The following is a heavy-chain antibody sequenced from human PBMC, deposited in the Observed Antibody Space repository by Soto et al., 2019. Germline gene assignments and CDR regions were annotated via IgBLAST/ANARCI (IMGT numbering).Heavy chain of an antibody. CDR3: ARGPTYYDFWRGSTTRRGGMDV. J-gene: IGHJ6*02. D-gene: IGHD3-3*01. CDR1: GGSISSYY. Sequence: SETLSLTCTVSGGSISSYYWSWIRQPPGKGLEWIGYIYYSGSTNYNPSLKSRVTISVDTSKNQFSLKLSSVTAADTAVYYCARGPTYYDFWRGSTTRRGGMDVWGQGTAVTVSS. V-gene: IGHV4-59*12. CDR2: IYYSGST.